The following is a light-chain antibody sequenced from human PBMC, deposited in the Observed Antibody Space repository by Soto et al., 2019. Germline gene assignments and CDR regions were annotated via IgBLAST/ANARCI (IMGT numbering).Light chain of an antibody. V-gene: IGKV3-15*01. Sequence: EIVMTHSPATLSVSLGERATLSCRASHSVSSNLAWYQQKPGQAPRLLIYGAYTRATGIPARFSGSGSGTDFTLTIRSLQPEDFAVYYCQQRSNWPRTFGQGTKVDIK. CDR1: HSVSSN. CDR3: QQRSNWPRT. CDR2: GAY. J-gene: IGKJ1*01.